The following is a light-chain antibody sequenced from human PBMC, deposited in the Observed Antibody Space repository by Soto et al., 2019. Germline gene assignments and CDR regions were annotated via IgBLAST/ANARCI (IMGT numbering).Light chain of an antibody. CDR3: QQLEFSRWT. Sequence: VLAPARATLAFSRWERPPLSCRGSQSVSSSYLAWYQQKPGQAPRLLIYGASRRATGIPDRFSGIGSGTDITLTISRLEPEDFTVYYCQQLEFSRWTCGQGTKVDIK. J-gene: IGKJ1*01. CDR1: QSVSSSY. V-gene: IGKV3-20*01. CDR2: GAS.